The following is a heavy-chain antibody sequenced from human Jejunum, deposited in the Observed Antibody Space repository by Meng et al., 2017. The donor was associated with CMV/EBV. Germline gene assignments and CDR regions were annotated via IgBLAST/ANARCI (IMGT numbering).Heavy chain of an antibody. CDR3: AKDGKHDYFFDY. J-gene: IGHJ4*02. D-gene: IGHD2/OR15-2a*01. CDR1: EFSFETFW. Sequence: SEFSFETFWMSWVRQAPGKGLEWVANINHDGTETYYVDSVEGRFTISRDNAKNSLYLHMSSLRGEDTAVYYCAKDGKHDYFFDYWGQGALVTVSS. V-gene: IGHV3-7*01. CDR2: INHDGTET.